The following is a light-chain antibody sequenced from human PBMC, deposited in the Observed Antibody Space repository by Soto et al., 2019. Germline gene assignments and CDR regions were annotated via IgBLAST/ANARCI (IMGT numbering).Light chain of an antibody. CDR3: LQSYSTPYT. V-gene: IGKV1-39*01. Sequence: DIQMTQSPSSLSASVGDRVTITCRASQSISPYLNLYQQKPGKATKVLIYPASSLHSGVPSRFSGSGSGTDFDLTISSLQPEDFATCYCLQSYSTPYTFCQGTKLEIK. CDR2: PAS. CDR1: QSISPY. J-gene: IGKJ2*01.